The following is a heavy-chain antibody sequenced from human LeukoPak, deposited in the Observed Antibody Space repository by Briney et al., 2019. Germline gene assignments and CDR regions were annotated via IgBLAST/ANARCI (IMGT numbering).Heavy chain of an antibody. J-gene: IGHJ4*02. D-gene: IGHD2-15*01. CDR2: INPKSGGS. Sequence: ASVKVSCKASGYTFTSYDINWVRQATGQGPEWMGWINPKSGGSKYAQQFQGRVTMTRDTSISTAYMELSGLRSDDTAVYFCASRYCNGGGCSNLLDFFDYWGQGALVTVSS. CDR3: ASRYCNGGGCSNLLDFFDY. V-gene: IGHV1-2*02. CDR1: GYTFTSYD.